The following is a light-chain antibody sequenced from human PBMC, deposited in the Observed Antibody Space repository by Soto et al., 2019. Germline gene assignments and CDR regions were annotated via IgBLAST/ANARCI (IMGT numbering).Light chain of an antibody. V-gene: IGKV3-20*01. Sequence: EIVLTQSPGTLSLSPGERATLSCRASQSVSNSYLAWYQQKPGQAPRLLIYGASSRATGIPDRFSGSGSGTDFPLNISRLEPEDFAVDYCQQYAGSPPRTFGQGTKVEIK. CDR3: QQYAGSPPRT. CDR2: GAS. J-gene: IGKJ1*01. CDR1: QSVSNSY.